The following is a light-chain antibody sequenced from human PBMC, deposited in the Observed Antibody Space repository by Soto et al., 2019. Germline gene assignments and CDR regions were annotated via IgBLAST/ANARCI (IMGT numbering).Light chain of an antibody. Sequence: DIQMTQSPSSLSASVGDRVTITCRASQSISSYLNWYQQKPGKAPKLPIYAASSLQSGVPSRFSGSGSRTDFTLTISSLQPEDFATDYCQQSYSTPRTVGGGTKVEIK. CDR1: QSISSY. CDR2: AAS. CDR3: QQSYSTPRT. V-gene: IGKV1-39*01. J-gene: IGKJ4*01.